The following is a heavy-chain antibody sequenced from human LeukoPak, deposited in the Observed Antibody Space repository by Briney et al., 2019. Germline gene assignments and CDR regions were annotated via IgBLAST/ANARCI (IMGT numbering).Heavy chain of an antibody. J-gene: IGHJ6*02. V-gene: IGHV3-7*03. D-gene: IGHD3-22*01. CDR3: AKGLTYYYDSSGYRRPYYYYGMDV. Sequence: GGSLRLSCAASGFTFSSYWMSWVRQAPGKGLEWVANIRQDGSEKYYVDSVKGRFTISRDNAKNSLYLQMNSLRAEDTAVYYCAKGLTYYYDSSGYRRPYYYYGMDVWGQGTTVTVSS. CDR1: GFTFSSYW. CDR2: IRQDGSEK.